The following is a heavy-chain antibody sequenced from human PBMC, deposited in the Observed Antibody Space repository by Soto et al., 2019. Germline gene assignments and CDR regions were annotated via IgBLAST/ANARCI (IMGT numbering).Heavy chain of an antibody. Sequence: GGSLRLSCAASGFTFSNYAISWVRQAPGKGLEWVSIISGSGDTSYYADSVKGRFTISRDNSKNTLYLQMNSLRAEDSAVYYCAKAVIDDFWTFFDYWGQGTLVTVSS. J-gene: IGHJ4*02. V-gene: IGHV3-23*01. CDR1: GFTFSNYA. CDR3: AKAVIDDFWTFFDY. D-gene: IGHD3-3*01. CDR2: ISGSGDTS.